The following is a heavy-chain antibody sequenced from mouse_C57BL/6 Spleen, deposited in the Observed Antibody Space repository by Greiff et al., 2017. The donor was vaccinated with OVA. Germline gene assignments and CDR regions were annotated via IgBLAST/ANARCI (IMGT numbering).Heavy chain of an antibody. CDR3: AKSITTVVAWYFDV. D-gene: IGHD1-1*01. J-gene: IGHJ1*03. CDR2: IWRGGST. Sequence: VQLQQSGPGLVQPSQSLSITCTVSGFSLTSYGVHWVRQSPGKGLEWLGVIWRGGSTDYNAAFMSRLSITKDNSKSQVFFKMNSLQADDTAIYYCAKSITTVVAWYFDVWGTGTTVTVSS. V-gene: IGHV2-5*01. CDR1: GFSLTSYG.